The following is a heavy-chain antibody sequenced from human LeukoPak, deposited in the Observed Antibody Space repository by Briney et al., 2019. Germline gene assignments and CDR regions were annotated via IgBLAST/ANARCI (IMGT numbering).Heavy chain of an antibody. CDR2: INPNSGGT. J-gene: IGHJ4*02. CDR3: ARARYCSGGSCMGRDY. Sequence: ASVKVSCKASGGTFSSYAISWVRQAPGQGLEWMGWINPNSGGTNYAQKFQGRVTMTRDTSISTAYMELSRLRPDDTAVYYCARARYCSGGSCMGRDYWGQGTLVTVSS. D-gene: IGHD2-15*01. CDR1: GGTFSSYA. V-gene: IGHV1-2*02.